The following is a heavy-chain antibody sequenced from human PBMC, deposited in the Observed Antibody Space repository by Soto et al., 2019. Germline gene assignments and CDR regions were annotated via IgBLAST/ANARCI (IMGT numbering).Heavy chain of an antibody. Sequence: QVQLVESGGGVVQPGRSLRLSCAASGFTFSNYGMYWVRQAPGKGLEWVAVIWFDGSNKYHADSVKGRFTISRDNSKNTLYLQMNSPRAEDTAVYYCARDVLPYSADECFWEALEVWGQGTVVTVSS. V-gene: IGHV3-33*01. D-gene: IGHD2-21*01. CDR2: IWFDGSNK. CDR3: ARDVLPYSADECFWEALEV. J-gene: IGHJ3*01. CDR1: GFTFSNYG.